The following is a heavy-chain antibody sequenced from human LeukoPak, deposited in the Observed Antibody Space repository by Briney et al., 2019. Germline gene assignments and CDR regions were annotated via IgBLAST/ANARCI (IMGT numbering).Heavy chain of an antibody. Sequence: PGGSLRLSCAASGFTVSSNYMSWVRQAPGKGLEWVSVIYSGGSTYYADSVKGRFTISRDNPKNTLYLQMNSLRAEDTAVYYCATDYYDSSGLNDYWGQGTLVTVSS. CDR1: GFTVSSNY. J-gene: IGHJ4*02. CDR2: IYSGGST. CDR3: ATDYYDSSGLNDY. V-gene: IGHV3-53*01. D-gene: IGHD3-22*01.